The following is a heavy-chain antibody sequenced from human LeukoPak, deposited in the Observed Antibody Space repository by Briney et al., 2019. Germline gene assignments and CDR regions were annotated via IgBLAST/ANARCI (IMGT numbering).Heavy chain of an antibody. D-gene: IGHD2-15*01. Sequence: PSETLSLTCTVSGASISSYYWSWIRQPPGKGLEWIGEINHSGSTNYNPSLKSRVTISVDTSKNQFSLKLSSVTAADTAVYYCARGALVVVRDNWFDPWGQGTLVTVSS. CDR1: GASISSYY. J-gene: IGHJ5*02. CDR2: INHSGST. CDR3: ARGALVVVRDNWFDP. V-gene: IGHV4-34*01.